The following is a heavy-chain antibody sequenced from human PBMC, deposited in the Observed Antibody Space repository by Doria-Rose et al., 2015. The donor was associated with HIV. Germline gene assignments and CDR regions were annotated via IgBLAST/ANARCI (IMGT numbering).Heavy chain of an antibody. V-gene: IGHV2-26*01. CDR1: GASLSSPGMG. J-gene: IGHJ4*02. D-gene: IGHD6-13*01. Sequence: QVTLKESGPVLVKPAETLTLTCTVSGASLSSPGMGVSWIRQPPGKALEWLANIFPDDERSYKTSLKSRLTISRGTSKSQVVLTTTDMDPVDTATYYCARIKSSRWYHKYYFDFWGQGTLVIVSA. CDR3: ARIKSSRWYHKYYFDF. CDR2: IFPDDER.